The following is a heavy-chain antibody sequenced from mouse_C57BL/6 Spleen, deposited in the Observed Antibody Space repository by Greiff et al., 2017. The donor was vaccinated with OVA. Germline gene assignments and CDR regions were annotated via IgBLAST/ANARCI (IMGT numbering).Heavy chain of an antibody. CDR3: ARAIDSSGYGDAMDY. Sequence: QVQLQQPGAELVMPGASVKLSCKASGYTFTSYWMHWVKQRPGQGLEWIGEIDPSDSYPNYNQKFKGKSTLTVDKSSSTAYMQLSSLTSEDSAVYYCARAIDSSGYGDAMDYWGQGTSVTVSS. J-gene: IGHJ4*01. CDR1: GYTFTSYW. V-gene: IGHV1-69*01. D-gene: IGHD3-2*02. CDR2: IDPSDSYP.